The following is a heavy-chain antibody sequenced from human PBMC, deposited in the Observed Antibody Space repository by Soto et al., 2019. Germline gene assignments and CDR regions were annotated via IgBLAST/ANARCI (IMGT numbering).Heavy chain of an antibody. J-gene: IGHJ5*02. CDR1: GGSISSGDYY. Sequence: QVRLQESCPGLVKPSQTLSLTCAVSGGSISSGDYYWTWLRQPPGKGLEWIGYIYYSGSTCYNPSLKSRVTRSVDTSKNHFSLNLSSVAAADTAVYYCARGDAVVGSWDNWFYPWGQGTLVTVSS. CDR3: ARGDAVVGSWDNWFYP. CDR2: IYYSGST. V-gene: IGHV4-30-4*01. D-gene: IGHD1-26*01.